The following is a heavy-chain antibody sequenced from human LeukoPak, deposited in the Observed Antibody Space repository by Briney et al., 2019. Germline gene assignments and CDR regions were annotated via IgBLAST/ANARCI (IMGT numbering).Heavy chain of an antibody. V-gene: IGHV1-18*01. J-gene: IGHJ1*01. CDR3: ARVQHRRYYDILTGYYPLQH. CDR1: GYTFTSYG. Sequence: ASVKVSCKASGYTFTSYGISWVRQAPGQGLEWMGWISAYNGNTNYAQKLQGRVTMTTDTSTSTAYMELRSLRSDDTAVYYCARVQHRRYYDILTGYYPLQHWGQGTLVTVSS. CDR2: ISAYNGNT. D-gene: IGHD3-9*01.